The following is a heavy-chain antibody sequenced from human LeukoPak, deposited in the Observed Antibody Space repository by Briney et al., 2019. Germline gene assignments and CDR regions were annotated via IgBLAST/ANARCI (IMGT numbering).Heavy chain of an antibody. V-gene: IGHV3-7*01. CDR3: TREDYVWGSNWFDP. CDR2: IKQDGSEK. D-gene: IGHD3-16*01. J-gene: IGHJ5*01. Sequence: GGSLRLSCAASGFTFSSYWMSWVRQAPGKGLEWVANIKQDGSEKYYVDSVKGRFTISRDNAKNSLYLQMNSLRAEDTAVYYCTREDYVWGSNWFDPWGQGTLVTVSS. CDR1: GFTFSSYW.